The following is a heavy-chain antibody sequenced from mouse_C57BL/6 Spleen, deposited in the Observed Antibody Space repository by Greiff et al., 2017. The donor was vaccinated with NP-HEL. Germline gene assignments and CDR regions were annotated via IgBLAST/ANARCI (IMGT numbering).Heavy chain of an antibody. Sequence: QVQLQQSGAELVKPGASVKMSCKASGYTFTTYPIEWMKQNHGKSLEWIGNFHPYNDDTKYNEKFKGKATLTVEKSSSTVYLELSRLTSDDSAVYYCARNGKNRGSSDDLFAYWGQGTLVTVSA. D-gene: IGHD1-1*01. CDR2: FHPYNDDT. J-gene: IGHJ3*01. CDR1: GYTFTTYP. V-gene: IGHV1-47*01. CDR3: ARNGKNRGSSDDLFAY.